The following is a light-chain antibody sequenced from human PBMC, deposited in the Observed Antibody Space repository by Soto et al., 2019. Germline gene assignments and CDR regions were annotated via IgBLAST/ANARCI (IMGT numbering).Light chain of an antibody. CDR1: QSVSSN. V-gene: IGKV3-15*01. J-gene: IGKJ1*01. CDR3: QQYINWWT. CDR2: GAS. Sequence: EIVMTQSPATLSVSPGDGATLSCRASQSVSSNLAWYQHKPGQAPRLLIYGASTRATGTPARFSGSGSGTEFTLTISSLQSEDFAVYYCQQYINWWTFGQGTKVEIK.